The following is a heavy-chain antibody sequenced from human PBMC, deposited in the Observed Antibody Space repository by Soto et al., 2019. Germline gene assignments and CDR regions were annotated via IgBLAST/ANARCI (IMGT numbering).Heavy chain of an antibody. J-gene: IGHJ3*02. Sequence: GGSLRLSCAASGFTFSSYWMHWVRQAPGKGLVWVSRINSDGSNTSYADSVKGRFTISRDNAKNTLYLQMNSLRAEDTAVYYCARGVIGQAFDIWGQGTMVTVSS. CDR1: GFTFSSYW. CDR2: INSDGSNT. V-gene: IGHV3-74*01. D-gene: IGHD3-16*01. CDR3: ARGVIGQAFDI.